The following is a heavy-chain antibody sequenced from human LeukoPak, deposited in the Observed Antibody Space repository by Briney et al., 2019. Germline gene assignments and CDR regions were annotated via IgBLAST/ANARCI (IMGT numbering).Heavy chain of an antibody. Sequence: GGSLRLSCAASGFTFTTYGMSWVRQTPEKGLGWVSAISGSATGTDYAASVKGRFTISRDDIKNTLYLQRNSMRAEDTTVYYFAKYSGAYSYYSGMDVWGQGTTVTVSS. D-gene: IGHD2-21*01. J-gene: IGHJ6*02. V-gene: IGHV3-23*01. CDR1: GFTFTTYG. CDR3: AKYSGAYSYYSGMDV. CDR2: ISGSATGT.